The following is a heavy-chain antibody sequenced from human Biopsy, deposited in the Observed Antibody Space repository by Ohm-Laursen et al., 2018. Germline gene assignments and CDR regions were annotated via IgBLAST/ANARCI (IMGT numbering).Heavy chain of an antibody. D-gene: IGHD3-9*01. CDR2: NIPILGTG. CDR3: ATKLTGYFHH. V-gene: IGHV1-69*06. Sequence: GASVKVSCKPPGGTFSNYGVNWVRQAPGQGLEWLGGNIPILGTGNYAHQFQDRVTVVADTSTSTATMELRSLRSDDTAVYYCATKLTGYFHHWGRGTLVAVSS. CDR1: GGTFSNYG. J-gene: IGHJ1*01.